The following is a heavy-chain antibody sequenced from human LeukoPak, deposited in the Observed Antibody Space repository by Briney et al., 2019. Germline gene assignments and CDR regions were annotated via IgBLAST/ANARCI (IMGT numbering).Heavy chain of an antibody. V-gene: IGHV4-59*08. J-gene: IGHJ4*02. D-gene: IGHD6-13*01. CDR1: GGSITNYY. CDR2: SYYNGNT. CDR3: ATTPREYSSTWYYFDY. Sequence: SETLSLTCTVSGGSITNYYWSWIRQPPGKGLEWIGFSYYNGNTNYNPSLKSRVTISADMSKNQFSLNLSSVTAADTAVYYCATTPREYSSTWYYFDYWGQGILVTVSS.